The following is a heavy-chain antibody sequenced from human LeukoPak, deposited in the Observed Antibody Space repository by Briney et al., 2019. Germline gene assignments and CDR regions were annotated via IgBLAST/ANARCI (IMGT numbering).Heavy chain of an antibody. D-gene: IGHD6-19*01. Sequence: PSQTLSLTCTVSGGSISIGGYYWSWIRQHPGKGLEWIGYIYYSGSTYYTPSLKNRVTISVATSKNQFSLKLSSVTAADTAVYYCARGAAVGGVGLTWFDPWGQGILVTVSS. CDR3: ARGAAVGGVGLTWFDP. CDR2: IYYSGST. V-gene: IGHV4-31*03. CDR1: GGSISIGGYY. J-gene: IGHJ5*02.